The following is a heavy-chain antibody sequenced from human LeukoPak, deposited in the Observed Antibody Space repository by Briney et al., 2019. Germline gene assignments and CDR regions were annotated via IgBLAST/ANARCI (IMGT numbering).Heavy chain of an antibody. D-gene: IGHD3-10*01. CDR1: GFTFSDYA. Sequence: GGSLRLSCAAPGFTFSDYAMSWVRQAPGKGLEWLSYLSSSSITIYYADSVQGRFTISRDNAENSLHLQMNSLRAEDTAVYYCARYGSRRAFDIWGQGTMVTVSS. J-gene: IGHJ3*02. CDR3: ARYGSRRAFDI. CDR2: LSSSSITI. V-gene: IGHV3-48*01.